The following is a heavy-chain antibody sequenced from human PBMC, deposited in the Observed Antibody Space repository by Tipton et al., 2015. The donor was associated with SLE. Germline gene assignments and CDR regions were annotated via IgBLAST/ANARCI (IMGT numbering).Heavy chain of an antibody. CDR2: TSHSGRS. V-gene: IGHV4-34*01. Sequence: TLSLTCAVSGASFSDYFWTWIRQAPGKGLEWIGETSHSGRSIYNPSLKSRVTASLDTPKTHFSLRLTSVTAADTAVYYCARDPKYWGQGTLVTVSS. CDR1: GASFSDYF. J-gene: IGHJ4*02. CDR3: ARDPKY.